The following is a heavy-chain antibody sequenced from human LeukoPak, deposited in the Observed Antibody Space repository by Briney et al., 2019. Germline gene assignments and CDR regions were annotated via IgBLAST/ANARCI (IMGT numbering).Heavy chain of an antibody. D-gene: IGHD3-22*01. V-gene: IGHV4-59*01. CDR1: GGFISTYY. Sequence: SETLSLTCTVSGGFISTYYWSWIRQPPGKGLEWIGYIHYSGGTNYNPSLKSRVTISVDTSKNQFSLKLSSVTAADTAVYYCAREQYDSSGYLFLDLWGRGTLVTVSS. J-gene: IGHJ2*01. CDR3: AREQYDSSGYLFLDL. CDR2: IHYSGGT.